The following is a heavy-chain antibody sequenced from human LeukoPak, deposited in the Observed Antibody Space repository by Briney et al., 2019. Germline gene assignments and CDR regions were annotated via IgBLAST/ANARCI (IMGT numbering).Heavy chain of an antibody. J-gene: IGHJ3*02. V-gene: IGHV1-46*01. CDR2: INPSGGST. CDR3: AREGEMATTYNRDAFDI. D-gene: IGHD5-24*01. CDR1: GYTFTGYY. Sequence: ASVTVSCKASGYTFTGYYMHWVRQAPGQGLEWMGIINPSGGSTSYAQKFQGRVTMTRDTSTSTVYMELSSLRSEDTAVYYCAREGEMATTYNRDAFDIWGQGTMVTVSS.